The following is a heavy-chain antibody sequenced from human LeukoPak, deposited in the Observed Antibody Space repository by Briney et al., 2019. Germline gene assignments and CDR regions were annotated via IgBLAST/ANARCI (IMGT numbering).Heavy chain of an antibody. CDR3: AKDRVGAILYFDY. CDR2: INSDGSST. J-gene: IGHJ4*02. V-gene: IGHV3-74*01. CDR1: GFTFSSYW. Sequence: GGSLRLSCAASGFTFSSYWMHWVRQAPGKGLVWVSRINSDGSSTSYAHSLKGRFTISRDNSKNTLYLQMSSLRAEDTALYYCAKDRVGAILYFDYWGQGTLVTVSS. D-gene: IGHD1-26*01.